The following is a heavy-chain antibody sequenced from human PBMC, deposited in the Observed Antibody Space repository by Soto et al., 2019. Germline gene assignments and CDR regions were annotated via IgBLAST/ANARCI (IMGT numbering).Heavy chain of an antibody. D-gene: IGHD3-22*01. Sequence: ASVKVSCKASGYTFTYYYIHWVRQAPGQGLEWMGVINPSSGITSYAQKFQGRVTMTRDTSTSTVYMELSSLRSEDTAVFYCARSPYSSGSYYPIDYWGQGTLVTVSS. J-gene: IGHJ4*02. CDR2: INPSSGIT. CDR3: ARSPYSSGSYYPIDY. CDR1: GYTFTYYY. V-gene: IGHV1-46*01.